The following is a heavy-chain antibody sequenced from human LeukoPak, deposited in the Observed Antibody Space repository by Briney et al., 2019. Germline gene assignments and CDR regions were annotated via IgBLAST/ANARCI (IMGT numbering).Heavy chain of an antibody. D-gene: IGHD6-19*01. Sequence: GGSLRLSCAASGFTFSSYAMSWVRQAPGKGLEWVSAISGSGGSTYYADSVKGRFTISRDNSKNTLYLQLNSLRVEDTAEYYCAKTLRESSGREYFDLWGRGTLVTVSS. CDR3: AKTLRESSGREYFDL. V-gene: IGHV3-23*01. CDR2: ISGSGGST. J-gene: IGHJ2*01. CDR1: GFTFSSYA.